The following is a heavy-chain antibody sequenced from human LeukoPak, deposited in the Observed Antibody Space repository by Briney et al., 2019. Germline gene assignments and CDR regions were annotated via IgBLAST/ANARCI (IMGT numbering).Heavy chain of an antibody. D-gene: IGHD2-15*01. Sequence: ASVKVSCKASGYTFTSYGISWVRQAPGQGLEWMGWISAYNGNANYAQKLQGRVTMTTDTSTSTAYMELRSLRSDDTAVYYCARDLRPDCSGGSCYGDYWGQGTLVTVSS. J-gene: IGHJ4*02. CDR2: ISAYNGNA. CDR3: ARDLRPDCSGGSCYGDY. V-gene: IGHV1-18*01. CDR1: GYTFTSYG.